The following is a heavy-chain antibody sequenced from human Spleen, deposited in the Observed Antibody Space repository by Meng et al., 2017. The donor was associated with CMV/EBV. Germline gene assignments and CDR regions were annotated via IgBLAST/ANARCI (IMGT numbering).Heavy chain of an antibody. J-gene: IGHJ4*02. CDR3: AKDIRSPEYYDSSGLDY. CDR2: IRYDGSNK. CDR1: GCTFSSYA. V-gene: IGHV3-30*02. D-gene: IGHD3-22*01. Sequence: GESRKISCAASGCTFSSYAMSWVRQAPGKGLEWVAVIRYDGSNKYYADAVKGRFTISRDNSKNTLYLQMNSLRAEDTAVYYCAKDIRSPEYYDSSGLDYWGQGTLVTVSS.